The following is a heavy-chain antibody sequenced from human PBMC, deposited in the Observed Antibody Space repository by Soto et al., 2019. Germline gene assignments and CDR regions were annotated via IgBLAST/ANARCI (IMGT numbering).Heavy chain of an antibody. CDR3: AKDLAYGDYYYYYYMDV. CDR1: GFTVSSNY. D-gene: IGHD4-17*01. CDR2: IYSGGST. Sequence: GGSLRLSCAASGFTVSSNYMSWVRQAPGKGLEWVSVIYSGGSTYYADSVKGRFTISRDNSKNTLYLQMNSLRAEDTAVYYCAKDLAYGDYYYYYYMDVWGKGTTVTVSS. J-gene: IGHJ6*03. V-gene: IGHV3-66*01.